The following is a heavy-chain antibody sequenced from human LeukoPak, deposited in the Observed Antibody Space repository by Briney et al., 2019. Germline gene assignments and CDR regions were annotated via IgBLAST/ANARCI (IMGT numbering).Heavy chain of an antibody. V-gene: IGHV3-33*06. CDR1: GSTFSSYG. CDR3: AKDKQGDYFDY. J-gene: IGHJ4*02. CDR2: IWYDGSNK. D-gene: IGHD6-13*01. Sequence: GGSLRLSCAASGSTFSSYGMHWVRQAPGKGLEWVAVIWYDGSNKYYADSVKGRFTISRDNSKNTLYLQMNSLRAEDTAVYYCAKDKQGDYFDYWGQGTLVTVSS.